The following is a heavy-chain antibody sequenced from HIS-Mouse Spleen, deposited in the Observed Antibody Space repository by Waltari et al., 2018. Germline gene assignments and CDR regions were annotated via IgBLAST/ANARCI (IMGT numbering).Heavy chain of an antibody. Sequence: QLQLQESGPGLVKPSETLSLTCTVPGGSISSSSYYWGWIRQPPGKGLEWIGSIYYSGSTYYNPSLKSRVTISVATSKNQFSLKLSSVTAADTAVYYCAREIPYSSSWYDWYFDLWGRGTLVTVSS. CDR1: GGSISSSSYY. J-gene: IGHJ2*01. D-gene: IGHD6-13*01. CDR3: AREIPYSSSWYDWYFDL. V-gene: IGHV4-39*07. CDR2: IYYSGST.